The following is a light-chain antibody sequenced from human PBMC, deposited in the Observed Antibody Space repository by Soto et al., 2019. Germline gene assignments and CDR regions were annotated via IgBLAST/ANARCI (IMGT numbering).Light chain of an antibody. CDR2: AAS. J-gene: IGKJ1*01. Sequence: DIPMTQSPSSLSTSVGDRVTITCRTSQGISNYLAWYQQKPGKVPKLLIYAASTLQSGVPSRFSGSGSGTDFTLTISSLQPEDVATYYCQKYNSAPWTFGQGTKVEIK. CDR1: QGISNY. CDR3: QKYNSAPWT. V-gene: IGKV1-27*01.